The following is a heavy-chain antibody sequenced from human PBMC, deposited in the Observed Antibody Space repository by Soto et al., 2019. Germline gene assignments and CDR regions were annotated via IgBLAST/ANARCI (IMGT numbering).Heavy chain of an antibody. Sequence: QVQLVQSGAEVKKPGSSVKVSCKASGGTSSSYAISWVRQAPGQGLEWMGGIIPIFGTANYAQKFQGRVTITAEESTSTAYMGLSSLRAEDTAVYYCASPTHPNYGDYPRAWIHYYYGMDVWGQGTTVTVSS. CDR1: GGTSSSYA. D-gene: IGHD4-17*01. J-gene: IGHJ6*02. CDR3: ASPTHPNYGDYPRAWIHYYYGMDV. V-gene: IGHV1-69*01. CDR2: IIPIFGTA.